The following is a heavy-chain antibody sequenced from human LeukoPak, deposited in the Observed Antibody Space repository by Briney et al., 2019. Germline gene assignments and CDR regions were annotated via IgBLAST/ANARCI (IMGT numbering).Heavy chain of an antibody. CDR2: IYTSGST. CDR3: ARSTYLDC. J-gene: IGHJ4*02. Sequence: SQTLSLTCTVSGGSISSGSYYWSWIRQPAGKGLEWIGRIYTSGSTNYNPSLKSRVTISVDTPKSQFSLKLSSVTAADTAVYYCARSTYLDCWGQGTLVTVSS. D-gene: IGHD2-2*01. V-gene: IGHV4-61*02. CDR1: GGSISSGSYY.